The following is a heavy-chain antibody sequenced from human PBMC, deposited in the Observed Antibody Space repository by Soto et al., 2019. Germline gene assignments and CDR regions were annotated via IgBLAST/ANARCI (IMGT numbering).Heavy chain of an antibody. J-gene: IGHJ4*02. CDR2: IYYSGST. D-gene: IGHD6-19*01. CDR1: GGSISSRNYY. V-gene: IGHV4-39*02. CDR3: AKERSSGWSFDY. Sequence: SETLSLTCTVSGGSISSRNYYWGWIRQPPGKGLEWIGSIYYSGSTYYNPSLKSRVTMSIDTSKNQFSLRLSSVTAADTAVYYCAKERSSGWSFDYWGQGTLVTVSS.